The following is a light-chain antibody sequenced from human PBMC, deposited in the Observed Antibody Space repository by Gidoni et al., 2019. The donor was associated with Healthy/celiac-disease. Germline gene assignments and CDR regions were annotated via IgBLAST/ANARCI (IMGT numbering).Light chain of an antibody. J-gene: IGKJ1*01. Sequence: RVTIPCRASQSISSYLNWYQQKPGKAPKLLIYAASSLQSGVPSRFSGSGSGTDFTLTISSLQPEDFATYYCQQSYSTAWTFGQGTKVEIK. V-gene: IGKV1-39*01. CDR3: QQSYSTAWT. CDR1: QSISSY. CDR2: AAS.